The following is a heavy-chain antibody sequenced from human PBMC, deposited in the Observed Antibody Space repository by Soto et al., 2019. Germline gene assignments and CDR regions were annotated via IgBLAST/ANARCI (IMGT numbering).Heavy chain of an antibody. CDR2: ISYDASNI. D-gene: IGHD2-15*01. Sequence: QVQLVESGGGVVQPGRSLRLSCAASGFTFGSFAMHWVRQAPGKGLEWVAVISYDASNIYYGDSMKGRFTISRDNSKNTQYLQMNSLRPEDTAVYYCARGVVVGSSTDYWGQGTLVTVSS. CDR1: GFTFGSFA. J-gene: IGHJ4*02. CDR3: ARGVVVGSSTDY. V-gene: IGHV3-30*04.